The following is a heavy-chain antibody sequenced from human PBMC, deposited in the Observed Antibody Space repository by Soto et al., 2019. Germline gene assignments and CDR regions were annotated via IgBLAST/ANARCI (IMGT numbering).Heavy chain of an antibody. D-gene: IGHD4-17*01. CDR2: IYYSGST. J-gene: IGHJ4*02. CDR3: ARLRFGYGDDPKYYFDY. CDR1: GGSISSSSYY. Sequence: QLLESGPGLVQPSETLSLTCTVSGGSISSSSYYWGWIRQPPGKGLEWIGSIYYSGSTYYNPSLKSRVTISVDTSKNQFSLKLSSVTAADTAVYYCARLRFGYGDDPKYYFDYWGQGTLVTVSS. V-gene: IGHV4-39*01.